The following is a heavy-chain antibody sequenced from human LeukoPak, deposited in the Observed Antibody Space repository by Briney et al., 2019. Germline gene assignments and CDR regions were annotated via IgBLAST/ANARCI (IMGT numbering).Heavy chain of an antibody. Sequence: ASVKVSCKTSGYPFTTYEINWVRQAAGQRLEWMGWVHPDTGYADYAQKFQGRVTMTSDPSISTAYMELSSLRSDDPAVYFCARGPRNDPWGQGTLVTVSS. CDR2: VHPDTGYA. J-gene: IGHJ5*02. CDR1: GYPFTTYE. D-gene: IGHD1-14*01. CDR3: ARGPRNDP. V-gene: IGHV1-8*01.